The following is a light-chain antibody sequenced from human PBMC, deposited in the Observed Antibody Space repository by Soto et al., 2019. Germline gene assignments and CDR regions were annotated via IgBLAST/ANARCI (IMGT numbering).Light chain of an antibody. Sequence: EIVLTQSPGTLSLSPGERTTLSFRASQSVSSYYLAWYQKKPGPAPRLLIYGASNRATGIPDRFSGSGSGTEFTLTISSLQPEDSATYYCLQHNTYPRTFGQGTKVDIK. CDR1: QSVSSYY. CDR2: GAS. V-gene: IGKV3-20*01. CDR3: LQHNTYPRT. J-gene: IGKJ1*01.